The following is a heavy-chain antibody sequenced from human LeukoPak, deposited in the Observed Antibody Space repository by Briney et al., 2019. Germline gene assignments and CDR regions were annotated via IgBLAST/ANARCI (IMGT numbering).Heavy chain of an antibody. D-gene: IGHD1-14*01. CDR2: ISSSGSTI. J-gene: IGHJ5*02. V-gene: IGHV3-11*04. CDR3: ARDLVSDRCWFDP. Sequence: GGSLRLSCAASGFTFSDYYMSWIRQAPGKGLEWVSYISSSGSTIYYADSVKGRFTISRDNAKNSLYLQMNSLRAEDTAVYYCARDLVSDRCWFDPWGQGTLVTVSS. CDR1: GFTFSDYY.